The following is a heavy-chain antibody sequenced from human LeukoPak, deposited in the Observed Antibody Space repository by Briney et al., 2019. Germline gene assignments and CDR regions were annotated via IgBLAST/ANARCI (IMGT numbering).Heavy chain of an antibody. CDR3: ARWSGGGTYYDFWSGYSSYYYYMDV. Sequence: GASVKVSCKASGYTFTGYYMHWVRQAPGQGLEWMGWINPNSGGTNYAQKFQGRVTMTRDTSISTAYMELSRLRFDDTAVYYCARWSGGGTYYDFWSGYSSYYYYMDVWGKGTTVTVSS. V-gene: IGHV1-2*02. D-gene: IGHD3-3*01. J-gene: IGHJ6*03. CDR2: INPNSGGT. CDR1: GYTFTGYY.